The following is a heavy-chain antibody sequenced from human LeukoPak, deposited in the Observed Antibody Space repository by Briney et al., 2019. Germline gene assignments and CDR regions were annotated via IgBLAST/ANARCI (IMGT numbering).Heavy chain of an antibody. CDR2: ITSNINTI. V-gene: IGHV3-48*04. J-gene: IGHJ4*02. Sequence: ETLSLTCTVSGGSISSSSYYWGWVRQAPGKGLEWLAYITSNINTIYYADSVKGRFTISRDNAKNSLYLQMNSLRAEDTAVYYCVSGAAAGTDVVYYFDYWGQGTLVTVSS. D-gene: IGHD6-13*01. CDR1: GGSISSSSYY. CDR3: VSGAAAGTDVVYYFDY.